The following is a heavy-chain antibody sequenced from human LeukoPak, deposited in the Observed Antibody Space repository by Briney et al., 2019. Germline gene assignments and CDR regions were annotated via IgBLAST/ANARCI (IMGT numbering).Heavy chain of an antibody. J-gene: IGHJ4*02. D-gene: IGHD3-10*01. CDR1: GFTFSAYY. V-gene: IGHV3-11*01. Sequence: KPGGSLRLSCAASGFTFSAYYMSWIRQAPGKGLEWVSYISSSGSIIYYADSVKGRFTISRDNAKNSLYLQMNSLRAEDTAMYYCARWFGEPPNFDFWGQGTLVTVSS. CDR2: ISSSGSII. CDR3: ARWFGEPPNFDF.